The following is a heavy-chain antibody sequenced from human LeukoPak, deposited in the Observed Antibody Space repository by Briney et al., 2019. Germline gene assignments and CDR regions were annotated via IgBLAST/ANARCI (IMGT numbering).Heavy chain of an antibody. D-gene: IGHD5-12*01. CDR1: GFTFSSYA. Sequence: GGSLRLSCAASGFTFSSYAMNWVRQAPGKGLEWVSGIYNDGSSTSYADSVKGRFTISRDNAKSTLYLQMNSLRAEDTAVYYCARGPSGYHNTGGQGTLVTVSS. CDR3: ARGPSGYHNT. J-gene: IGHJ4*02. CDR2: IYNDGSST. V-gene: IGHV3-74*01.